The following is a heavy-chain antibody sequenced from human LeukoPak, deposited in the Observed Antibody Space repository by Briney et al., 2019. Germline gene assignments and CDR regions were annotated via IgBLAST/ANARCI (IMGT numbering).Heavy chain of an antibody. J-gene: IGHJ4*02. CDR2: ISYDGGNR. CDR3: ARDPPFSSGWSQNYFDY. D-gene: IGHD6-19*01. CDR1: GFTFDIYA. V-gene: IGHV3-30*04. Sequence: QPGGSLRLSCAPSGFTFDIYAMHWVRQAPGKGLEWVAVISYDGGNRNYGDPVKGRFTISRDNSKNTLYLEMNSLRPEDTAVYYCARDPPFSSGWSQNYFDYWGQGTLVTVSS.